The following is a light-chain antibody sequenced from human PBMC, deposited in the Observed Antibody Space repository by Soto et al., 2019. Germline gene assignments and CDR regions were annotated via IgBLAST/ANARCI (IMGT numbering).Light chain of an antibody. Sequence: EIVLTQSPGTLSLSPGERATLSCRASQSVSTSDFAWYQQKPGQAPRLLMYGASHRASGIPDRFSGSGSGTDFTLTISRLEPEDFAVFYCQHYDSLPITFGQGTRLENK. CDR3: QHYDSLPIT. J-gene: IGKJ5*01. CDR1: QSVSTSD. V-gene: IGKV3-20*01. CDR2: GAS.